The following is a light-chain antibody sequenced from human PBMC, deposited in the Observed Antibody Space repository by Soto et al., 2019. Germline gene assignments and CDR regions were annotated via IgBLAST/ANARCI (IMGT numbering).Light chain of an antibody. V-gene: IGKV1-39*01. CDR2: AAS. Sequence: DIQMTQYPSSLSASVGDRVTITCRASQSINRHLNWYQHKPGKAPKLLIYAASSLQNGVPSRFRGGGSWTEFTLSINSLQPEDFGTYYCQQSFTTASITFGQGTRLDSK. CDR1: QSINRH. CDR3: QQSFTTASIT. J-gene: IGKJ5*01.